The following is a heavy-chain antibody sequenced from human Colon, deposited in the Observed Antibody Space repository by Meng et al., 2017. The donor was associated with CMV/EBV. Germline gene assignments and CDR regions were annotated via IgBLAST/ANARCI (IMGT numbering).Heavy chain of an antibody. V-gene: IGHV1-8*01. CDR1: GYTFTSNA. J-gene: IGHJ4*02. CDR2: MEPNSGDT. CDR3: ARGIPDF. D-gene: IGHD3/OR15-3a*01. Sequence: SVKVSCKASGYTFTSNAINWVRQATGRGLEWMGWMEPNSGDTGYAPNFQGRITMTRNTSINTAYMELRSLTNEDTAIYYCARGIPDFWGQGTLVTVSS.